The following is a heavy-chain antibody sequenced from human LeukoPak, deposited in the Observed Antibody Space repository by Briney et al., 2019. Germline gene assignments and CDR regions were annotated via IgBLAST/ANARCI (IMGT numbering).Heavy chain of an antibody. Sequence: VASVKVSCKASGGTFSSYAISWVRQAPGQGLEWMGGIIPIFGTANYAQKFQGRVTITTDESTSTAYMELSSLRSEDTAVYYCAKVIVGAKPHDAFDIWGQGTMVTVSS. J-gene: IGHJ3*02. CDR2: IIPIFGTA. V-gene: IGHV1-69*05. D-gene: IGHD1-26*01. CDR3: AKVIVGAKPHDAFDI. CDR1: GGTFSSYA.